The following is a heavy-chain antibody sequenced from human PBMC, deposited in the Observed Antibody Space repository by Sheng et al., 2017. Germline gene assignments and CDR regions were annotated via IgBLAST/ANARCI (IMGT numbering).Heavy chain of an antibody. V-gene: IGHV3-48*01. Sequence: VYLVESGGDLVQPGGSLRLSCGGSGFTFSSYSMIGSARLQERGWSGFHTLASDSNTIYYXDSVKGRFNISRDNAKNSLYLQMSSLRGEDTATYYCARGSASRDYWGQGTLVTV. J-gene: IGHJ4*02. CDR2: LASDSNTI. CDR3: ARGSASRDY. CDR1: GFTFSSYS.